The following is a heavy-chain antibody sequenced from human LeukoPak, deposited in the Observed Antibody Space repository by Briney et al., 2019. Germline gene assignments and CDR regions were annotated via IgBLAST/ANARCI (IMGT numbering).Heavy chain of an antibody. CDR1: GFTFSDYY. Sequence: GGSLRLSCAASGFTFSDYYMSWIRQAPGKGLEWVSYISSSGSTIYYADSVKGRFTISRDNAKNSLYLQMNSLRAEDTALYYCAKFGSGSPRDASDIWGQGTMVTVSS. CDR3: AKFGSGSPRDASDI. J-gene: IGHJ3*02. D-gene: IGHD3-10*01. V-gene: IGHV3-11*01. CDR2: ISSSGSTI.